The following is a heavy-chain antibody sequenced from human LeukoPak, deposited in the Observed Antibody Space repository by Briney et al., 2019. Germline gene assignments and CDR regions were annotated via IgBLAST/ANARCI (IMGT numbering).Heavy chain of an antibody. D-gene: IGHD5-18*01. J-gene: IGHJ4*02. Sequence: PSETLSLTCTVSGDSISYYYWSWIRQLPGKGLEWIGKIYYSGNTNYNPSLKSRVTISVDTSKNQFSLKLSSVTAADTAVYYCARVRGYSYDSSDFDYWGQGTLVTVSS. CDR3: ARVRGYSYDSSDFDY. V-gene: IGHV4-59*01. CDR1: GDSISYYY. CDR2: IYYSGNT.